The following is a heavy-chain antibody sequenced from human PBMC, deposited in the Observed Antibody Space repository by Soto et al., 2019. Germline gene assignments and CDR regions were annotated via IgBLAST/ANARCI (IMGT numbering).Heavy chain of an antibody. CDR2: INPNSGGT. CDR1: GYTFTGYY. J-gene: IGHJ5*02. V-gene: IGHV1-2*02. CDR3: ARAGVVVPAAIIPWFDP. Sequence: ASVKVSCKASGYTFTGYYMHWVRQTPGQGLEWMGWINPNSGGTNYAQKFQGRVTMTRDTSISTAYMELSRLRSDDTAVYYCARAGVVVPAAIIPWFDPWGQGTLVTVSS. D-gene: IGHD2-2*02.